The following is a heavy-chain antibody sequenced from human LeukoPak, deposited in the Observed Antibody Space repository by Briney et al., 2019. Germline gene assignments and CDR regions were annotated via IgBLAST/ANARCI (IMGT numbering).Heavy chain of an antibody. CDR2: ISSSGSTI. V-gene: IGHV3-11*04. CDR1: GFTFSDYY. Sequence: PGGSLRLSCAASGFTFSDYYMSWIRQAPGKGLEWVSYISSSGSTIYYADSVKGRFTISRDNAKNSLYLQMNSLRAEDTAVYYCAGDAPEELYPDYWGQGTLVTVSS. D-gene: IGHD1-26*01. CDR3: AGDAPEELYPDY. J-gene: IGHJ4*02.